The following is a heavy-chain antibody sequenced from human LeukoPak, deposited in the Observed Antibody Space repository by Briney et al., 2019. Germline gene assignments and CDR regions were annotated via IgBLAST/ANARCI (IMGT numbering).Heavy chain of an antibody. J-gene: IGHJ3*02. V-gene: IGHV2-26*01. D-gene: IGHD3-10*01. CDR2: IFSNDEK. CDR1: GVSLSYVRMG. CDR3: ARIGDGDAFDI. Sequence: SGPTLVNPTETLTLTCSVSGVSLSYVRMGVGWIRQPPGKALEWLAHIFSNDEKSYSTSLKSRLTISKDTSKSQVVLIMTNMDPVDTATYYCARIGDGDAFDIWGQGTMVTVSP.